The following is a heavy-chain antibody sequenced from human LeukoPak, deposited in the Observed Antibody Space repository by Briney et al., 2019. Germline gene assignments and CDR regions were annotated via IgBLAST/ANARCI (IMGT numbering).Heavy chain of an antibody. D-gene: IGHD4-17*01. J-gene: IGHJ3*02. CDR1: GGSISSGDYY. CDR2: IYYSGST. V-gene: IGHV4-30-4*01. CDR3: ARPYGDYYDAFDI. Sequence: SETLSLTCTVSGGSISSGDYYWSRIRQPPGKGLEWIGYIYYSGSTYYNPSLKSRVTISVDTSKNQFSLKLSSVTAADTAVYYCARPYGDYYDAFDIWGQGTMVTVSS.